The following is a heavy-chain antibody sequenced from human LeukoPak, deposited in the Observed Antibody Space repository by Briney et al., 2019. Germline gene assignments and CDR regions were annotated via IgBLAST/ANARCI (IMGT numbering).Heavy chain of an antibody. CDR3: AKGPLPRIDY. J-gene: IGHJ4*02. CDR1: GFTFSSYA. CDR2: INSNGGST. V-gene: IGHV3-23*01. Sequence: GGSLRLSCAASGFTFSSYAMNWVRQAPGKGLEWVSAINSNGGSTYYADSVKGRFAISRDNSKNTLYLQMNSLRAEDTAVYYCAKGPLPRIDYWGQGTLVTVSS.